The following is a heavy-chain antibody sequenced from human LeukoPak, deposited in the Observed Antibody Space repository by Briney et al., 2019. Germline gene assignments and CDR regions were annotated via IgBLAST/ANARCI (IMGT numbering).Heavy chain of an antibody. CDR1: GYRFTSYA. CDR2: ISAYNGNT. J-gene: IGHJ4*02. CDR3: ARDIIAAADY. D-gene: IGHD6-13*01. Sequence: ASVKVSCKASGYRFTSYAISWVRQAPGQGLEWMGWISAYNGNTNYAQKLQGRVTMTTDTSTSTAYMELSRLRSDDTAVYYCARDIIAAADYWGQGTLVTVSS. V-gene: IGHV1-18*01.